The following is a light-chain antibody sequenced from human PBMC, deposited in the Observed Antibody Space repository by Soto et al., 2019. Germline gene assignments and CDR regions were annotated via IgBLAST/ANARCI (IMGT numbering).Light chain of an antibody. J-gene: IGKJ5*01. V-gene: IGKV2-28*01. CDR2: FGS. Sequence: DIVMTQSPLNLPVTPGEPASLSCRSSQSLLYNNTYNYLDWYVQKPGQSPQLLIYFGSNRAPGVPDRFSGSGSGTDFTLKINRVEAEDVGTYYCMQALQSLTVGQGTRLEIK. CDR3: MQALQSLT. CDR1: QSLLYNNTYNY.